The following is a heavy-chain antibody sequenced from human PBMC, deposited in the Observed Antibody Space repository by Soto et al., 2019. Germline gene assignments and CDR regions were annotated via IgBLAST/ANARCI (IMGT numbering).Heavy chain of an antibody. Sequence: PGGSLRLSCAASGFTLSSYGMHWVRQAPGKGLEWVAVISYDGSNKYYADSVKGRFTISRDNSKNTLYLQMNSLRAEDTAVYYCAKDLTGTTMAGSVGMDVWGQGTTVTVSS. V-gene: IGHV3-30*18. CDR3: AKDLTGTTMAGSVGMDV. CDR1: GFTLSSYG. J-gene: IGHJ6*02. CDR2: ISYDGSNK. D-gene: IGHD1-7*01.